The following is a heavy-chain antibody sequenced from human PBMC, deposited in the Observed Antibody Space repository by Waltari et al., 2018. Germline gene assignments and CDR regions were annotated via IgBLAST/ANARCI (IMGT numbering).Heavy chain of an antibody. Sequence: QVQLVESGGGVVQPGKSLRLSCEASGFTFDEFGMHWVRQAPGKGLQWVAVIWYDGSIPHYAESVKGRFTISRDNAENILNLEMGGLRVEDTAVYYCARKKAGLLDAFDIWGQGTMVTVSS. CDR3: ARKKAGLLDAFDI. V-gene: IGHV3-33*01. D-gene: IGHD2-15*01. J-gene: IGHJ3*02. CDR2: IWYDGSIP. CDR1: GFTFDEFG.